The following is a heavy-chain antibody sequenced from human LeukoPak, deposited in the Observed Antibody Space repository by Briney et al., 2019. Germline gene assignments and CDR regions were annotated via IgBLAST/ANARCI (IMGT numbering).Heavy chain of an antibody. CDR1: GYTFTSSG. CDR2: ISAYSGNT. D-gene: IGHD4-23*01. CDR3: ARDIDYGGRNYYYGMDV. V-gene: IGHV1-18*01. J-gene: IGHJ6*02. Sequence: GASVRVSCKASGYTFTSSGIGWVRQAPGQGLEWMGWISAYSGNTNYAQKLQGRVTMATDTSTSTAYMELRSLRSDDTAVYYCARDIDYGGRNYYYGMDVWGQGTTVTVSS.